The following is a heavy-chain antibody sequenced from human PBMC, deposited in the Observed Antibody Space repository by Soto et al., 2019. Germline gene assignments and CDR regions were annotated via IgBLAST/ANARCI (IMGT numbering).Heavy chain of an antibody. V-gene: IGHV3-23*01. CDR2: ISTSGGST. CDR1: GFTFSNYA. J-gene: IGHJ4*02. D-gene: IGHD5-18*01. Sequence: EVQLLESGGGLVQPGGSLRLSCAASGFTFSNYAMSWVHQAPGKGLEWVSTISTSGGSTYSADSVKGRFTISRDNSKNTLYRQMNSLRAEDTAVYYCARDGLGAYTYGSYYFDYWGQGTLVTVSS. CDR3: ARDGLGAYTYGSYYFDY.